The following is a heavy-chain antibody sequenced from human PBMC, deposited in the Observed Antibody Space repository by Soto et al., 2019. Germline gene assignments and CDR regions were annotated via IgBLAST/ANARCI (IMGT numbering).Heavy chain of an antibody. V-gene: IGHV4-34*01. Sequence: SETLSLTCAVYGGSFSGYYWSWIRQPPGKGLEWIGEINHSGSTNYNPSLKSRVTISVDTSKNQFSLKLSSVTAADTAVYYCARGRARYYGSGSYYKGKEPKYYYYGMDVWGQGTTVTVSS. CDR2: INHSGST. CDR3: ARGRARYYGSGSYYKGKEPKYYYYGMDV. D-gene: IGHD3-10*01. CDR1: GGSFSGYY. J-gene: IGHJ6*02.